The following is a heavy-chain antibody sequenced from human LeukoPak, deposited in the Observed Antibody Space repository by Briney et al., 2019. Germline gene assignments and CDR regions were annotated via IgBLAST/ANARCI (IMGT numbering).Heavy chain of an antibody. D-gene: IGHD3-10*01. CDR2: IYYSGNT. CDR1: GGSISSYY. Sequence: PSETLSLTCTVSGGSISSYYWSWIRQSPGEGLEWIGYIYYSGNTNYNPSLKSRVTISVDTSKNQVSLKLNSVTAADTAVYYCARHTSYGHLDTWGQGTLVTVSS. J-gene: IGHJ5*02. V-gene: IGHV4-59*08. CDR3: ARHTSYGHLDT.